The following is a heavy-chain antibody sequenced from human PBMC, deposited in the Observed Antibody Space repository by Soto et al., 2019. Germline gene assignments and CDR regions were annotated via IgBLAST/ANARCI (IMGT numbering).Heavy chain of an antibody. D-gene: IGHD6-13*01. CDR2: LNPNGTFT. CDR3: AARSSWYFDY. CDR1: GFTFSGYW. V-gene: IGHV3-74*01. Sequence: LRLSCAGSGFTFSGYWMHWVRQAPGKGPVWVSRLNPNGTFTTNADSVKGRFTISRDNAKNTVYLQMNSLRAEDTAVYYCAARSSWYFDYWGQGTLVTVSS. J-gene: IGHJ4*02.